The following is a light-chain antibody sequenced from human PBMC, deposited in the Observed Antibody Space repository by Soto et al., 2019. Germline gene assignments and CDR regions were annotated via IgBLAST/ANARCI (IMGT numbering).Light chain of an antibody. CDR1: QSISTW. J-gene: IGKJ1*01. V-gene: IGKV1-5*03. CDR2: RAS. Sequence: DIQMTQSPSTLSASVGDRVTITCRASQSISTWLAWYQQKPGVAPKLLIYRASRLESGVPSRFSGSGSETDFTLTVSSLQPDDFATYYCHQYSKIPWTFGQGTRVEIK. CDR3: HQYSKIPWT.